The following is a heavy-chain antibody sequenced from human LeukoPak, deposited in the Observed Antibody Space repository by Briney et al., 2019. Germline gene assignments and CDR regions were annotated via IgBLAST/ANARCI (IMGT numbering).Heavy chain of an antibody. V-gene: IGHV4-34*01. CDR1: GGSFSAYY. J-gene: IGHJ3*02. D-gene: IGHD3-10*01. CDR3: ARMVRERHSFDI. Sequence: SETLSLRCDVYGGSFSAYYWRWIRGPPGKRLEWIGEINHSGSTNQNPSLKSRVTISVDTSNHQFSLRLSSVTAADTAVYYCARMVRERHSFDIWGQGTMVTVSS. CDR2: INHSGST.